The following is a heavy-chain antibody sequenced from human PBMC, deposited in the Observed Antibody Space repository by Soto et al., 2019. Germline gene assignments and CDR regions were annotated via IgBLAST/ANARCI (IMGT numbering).Heavy chain of an antibody. Sequence: NPSETLSLTCTVSGGSISSGGYYWSWIRQHPGKGLEWIGYIYYSGSTYYNPSLKSRVTISVDTSKNQFSLKLSSVTAADTAVYYCARGSVVAATLFDYWGQGTLVTVSS. CDR2: IYYSGST. CDR3: ARGSVVAATLFDY. D-gene: IGHD2-15*01. J-gene: IGHJ4*02. CDR1: GGSISSGGYY. V-gene: IGHV4-31*03.